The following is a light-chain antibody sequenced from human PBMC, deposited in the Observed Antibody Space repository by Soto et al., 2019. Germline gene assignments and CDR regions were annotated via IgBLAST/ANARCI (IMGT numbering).Light chain of an antibody. Sequence: IVLTQSPGTLSLSPGERATLSCRASQRVSRRYLAWYQQKPGQAPRLLIYDASSRATGIPDRFSGSGSGTDFTLTISRLEPEDFAVYYCQQYGSSPNTFGGGTKVEIQ. J-gene: IGKJ4*01. V-gene: IGKV3-20*01. CDR2: DAS. CDR1: QRVSRRY. CDR3: QQYGSSPNT.